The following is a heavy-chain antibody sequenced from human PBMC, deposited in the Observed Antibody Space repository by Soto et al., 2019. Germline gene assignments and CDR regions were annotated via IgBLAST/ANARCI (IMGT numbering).Heavy chain of an antibody. CDR3: TADIPNISANYGMDV. Sequence: GGSLRLSCAASGFIFSNTWINWVRQAPGKGLEWVGRIKTKIEGGTTNYAAPVKGRFTISGDDSKNTVYLHMNSLRTEDTAVYYCTADIPNISANYGMDVWGQGTTVTVSS. J-gene: IGHJ6*02. CDR2: IKTKIEGGTT. D-gene: IGHD6-25*01. CDR1: GFIFSNTW. V-gene: IGHV3-15*07.